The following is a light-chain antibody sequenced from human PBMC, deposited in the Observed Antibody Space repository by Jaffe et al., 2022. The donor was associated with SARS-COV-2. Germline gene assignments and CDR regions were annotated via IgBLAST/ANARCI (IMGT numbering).Light chain of an antibody. Sequence: QSVLAQPPSISGTPGQRVTISCAGGSSNIGVASKSVYWFQQVPGRAPKLLTYTNDQRPSGVPDRFSASKSGTSASLAISGLQSQDEAHYYCASWDDALRGWVFGGGTKVTVL. CDR2: TND. J-gene: IGLJ3*02. CDR3: ASWDDALRGWV. CDR1: SSNIGVASKS. V-gene: IGLV1-47*01.